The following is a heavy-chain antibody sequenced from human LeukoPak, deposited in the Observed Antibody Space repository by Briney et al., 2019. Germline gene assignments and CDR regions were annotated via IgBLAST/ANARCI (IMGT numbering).Heavy chain of an antibody. CDR3: ARDPETYYYDSSGYYPFDY. D-gene: IGHD3-22*01. CDR1: GYTFTGYY. J-gene: IGHJ4*02. Sequence: GASVEVSCKASGYTFTGYYMHWVRQAPGQGLEWMGRINPNSGGTNYAQKFQGRVTMTRDTSISTAYMELSRLRSDDTAVYYCARDPETYYYDSSGYYPFDYWGQGTLVTVSS. V-gene: IGHV1-2*06. CDR2: INPNSGGT.